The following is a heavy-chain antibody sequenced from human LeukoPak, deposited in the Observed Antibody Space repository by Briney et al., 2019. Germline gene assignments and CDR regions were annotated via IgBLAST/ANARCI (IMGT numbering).Heavy chain of an antibody. D-gene: IGHD5-18*01. V-gene: IGHV3-33*01. CDR3: TTEWYTAWGR. Sequence: PGGSLRLSCAASGFTFSSYGMHWVRQAPGKGLEWVAVIWYDGSNKYYADSVKGRFTISRDNSKNTLYLQMNSLKTEDTAVYYCTTEWYTAWGRWGQGTLVTVSS. CDR2: IWYDGSNK. CDR1: GFTFSSYG. J-gene: IGHJ4*02.